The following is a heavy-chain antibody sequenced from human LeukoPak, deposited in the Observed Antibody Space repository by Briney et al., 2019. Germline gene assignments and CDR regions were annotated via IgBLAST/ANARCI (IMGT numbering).Heavy chain of an antibody. CDR3: ASEHEYGDYIN. Sequence: KSSETLSLTCAVSGVSISSGHLWSWVRQSPGKGPEWIGEIYHTGNTKYNPSLKRQITILVDKSKNQFSLELTPVTAADTAVYYCASEHEYGDYINWGQGTLVTVSS. J-gene: IGHJ4*02. V-gene: IGHV4-4*02. D-gene: IGHD4-17*01. CDR1: GVSISSGHL. CDR2: IYHTGNT.